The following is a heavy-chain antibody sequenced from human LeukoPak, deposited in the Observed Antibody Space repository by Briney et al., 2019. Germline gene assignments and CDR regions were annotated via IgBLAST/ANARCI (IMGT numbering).Heavy chain of an antibody. CDR2: FSGSGDTT. CDR1: GFTFNSYA. J-gene: IGHJ4*02. CDR3: ARDRRVGCSFTTCYLFDY. D-gene: IGHD2-2*01. V-gene: IGHV3-23*01. Sequence: GGSLRLSCAASGFTFNSYAMSWVRQAPGKGLEWVSLFSGSGDTTYYTDSVKGRFTISRDNSKNTLYLQMNSLRDEDTAVYYCARDRRVGCSFTTCYLFDYWGQGTLVTVSS.